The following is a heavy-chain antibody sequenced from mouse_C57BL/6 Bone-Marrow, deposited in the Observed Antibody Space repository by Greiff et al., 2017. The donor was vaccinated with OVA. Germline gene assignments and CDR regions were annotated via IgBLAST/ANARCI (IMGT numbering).Heavy chain of an antibody. CDR3: TLLLRYWYFDV. V-gene: IGHV14-4*01. D-gene: IGHD1-1*01. CDR2: IDPENGDT. Sequence: VQLKQSGAELVRPGASVKLSCTASGFNIKDDYMHWVKQRPEQGLEWIGWIDPENGDTEYDSKFQGKATITADKSSNTAYLQLSSLTSEDSAVYYCTLLLRYWYFDVWGTGTTVTVSS. CDR1: GFNIKDDY. J-gene: IGHJ1*03.